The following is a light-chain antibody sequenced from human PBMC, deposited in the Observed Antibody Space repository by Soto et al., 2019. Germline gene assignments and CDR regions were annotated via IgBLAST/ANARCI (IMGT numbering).Light chain of an antibody. CDR2: EVS. CDR1: SRDVGGYNY. V-gene: IGLV2-14*01. CDR3: SSYTSNSTLDVV. Sequence: QSALTQPASVSGSPGQSITISCTGTSRDVGGYNYVSWYQQHPGKAPNLMIYEVSNRPSVASNRFPGSRSGNTASPTISGLRPEDEADDYCSSYTSNSTLDVVFGGGTKLTVL. J-gene: IGLJ2*01.